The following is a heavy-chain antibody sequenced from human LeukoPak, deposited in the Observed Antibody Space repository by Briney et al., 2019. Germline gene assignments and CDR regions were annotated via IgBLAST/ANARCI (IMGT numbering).Heavy chain of an antibody. V-gene: IGHV3-48*02. CDR2: ITISSTTI. Sequence: PGGSLRLSCEASGFNFSDYSMNWVRQSPGKGLEWVSYITISSTTIYYADSVKGRFTISRDNARNSLHLEMNSLRDEDTAIYYCARDQGLVNDAFDVWGQGTLVTVSS. CDR3: ARDQGLVNDAFDV. CDR1: GFNFSDYS. D-gene: IGHD3-16*01. J-gene: IGHJ3*01.